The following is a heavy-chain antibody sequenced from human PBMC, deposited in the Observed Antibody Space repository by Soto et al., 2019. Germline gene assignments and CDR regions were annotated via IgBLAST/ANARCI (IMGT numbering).Heavy chain of an antibody. V-gene: IGHV3-30-3*01. CDR2: MSYDGSNK. D-gene: IGHD6-19*01. Sequence: QVQLVESGGGVVQPGRSLRLSCAASGFTFSSYAMHWVRQAPGKGLEWVAGMSYDGSNKYYADSVKGRFTISRDNSKNTLYLQMNSLRAEDTAVYYCARDKSPYSSGWPNRHFDYWGQGTLVTVSS. CDR3: ARDKSPYSSGWPNRHFDY. CDR1: GFTFSSYA. J-gene: IGHJ4*02.